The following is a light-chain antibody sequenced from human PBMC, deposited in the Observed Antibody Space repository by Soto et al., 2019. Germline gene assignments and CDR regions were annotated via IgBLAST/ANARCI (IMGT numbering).Light chain of an antibody. CDR3: QHDYNLPGYT. CDR1: QSVSSSY. J-gene: IGKJ2*01. CDR2: GAS. V-gene: IGKV3D-7*01. Sequence: EIVMTQSPATLSLSPGERATLSCRASQSVSSSYLSWYQQKPGQAPRLLTYGASTCATGIPARFSGSRSGTDFTLTISSLQPEDFAVYYCQHDYNLPGYTFGQGTKLEIK.